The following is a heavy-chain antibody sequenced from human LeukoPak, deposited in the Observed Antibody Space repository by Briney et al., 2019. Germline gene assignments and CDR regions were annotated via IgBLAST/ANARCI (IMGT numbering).Heavy chain of an antibody. CDR1: GFTVSSYS. CDR2: ISNTGSTI. J-gene: IGHJ4*02. V-gene: IGHV3-48*01. CDR3: ARGPYTSSNYFDY. D-gene: IGHD6-6*01. Sequence: PGGSLRLSCVASGFTVSSYSMNWVRQAPGKGLEWVSYISNTGSTIYYADSVRGRFTISRDNAKNSLYLQMNSLRAEDTAVYYCARGPYTSSNYFDYWGQGTLVTVSS.